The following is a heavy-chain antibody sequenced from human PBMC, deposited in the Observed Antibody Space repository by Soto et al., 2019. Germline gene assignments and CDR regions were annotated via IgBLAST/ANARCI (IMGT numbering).Heavy chain of an antibody. CDR3: AKDNFQTDTRYYYGMAV. V-gene: IGHV3-30*18. J-gene: IGHJ6*02. CDR2: ISYDGSNK. CDR1: GFTFSSYG. D-gene: IGHD5-18*01. Sequence: CLRLSCAASGFTFSSYGLHWVRQAPGKGLEWVAVISYDGSNKYYADSVKGRFTISRDNSKNTLYLQMNSLRAEDTAVYYCAKDNFQTDTRYYYGMAVWGQGTTVTVAS.